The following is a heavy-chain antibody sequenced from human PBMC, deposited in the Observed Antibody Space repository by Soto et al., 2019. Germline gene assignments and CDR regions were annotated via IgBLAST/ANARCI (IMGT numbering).Heavy chain of an antibody. V-gene: IGHV3-72*01. CDR2: IRNKANSYTT. CDR1: GFTFSDHY. J-gene: IGHJ4*02. Sequence: GGSLRLSCAASGFTFSDHYMDWVRQAPGMGLEWVARIRNKANSYTTEYAASVKGRVIISRDDSKNAQYLQMNSLKTEDTAVNYGGRGCETKREFDYCGPGALVTVAS. CDR3: GRGCETKREFDY.